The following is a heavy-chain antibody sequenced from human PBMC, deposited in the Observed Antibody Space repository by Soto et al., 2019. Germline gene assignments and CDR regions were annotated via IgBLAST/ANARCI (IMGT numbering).Heavy chain of an antibody. D-gene: IGHD3-10*01. Sequence: EVQLLESGGGLVQPGGSLRLSCAASGFTFINYAMNWVRQAPGKGLQWVATVTGGGDATFYTDSVKGRFTISKDFSSNTASPQMNSLRVDDTAVYYCARKVLGSTTRPNYWYFDIWGRGTLVTVSS. CDR1: GFTFINYA. V-gene: IGHV3-23*01. CDR3: ARKVLGSTTRPNYWYFDI. CDR2: VTGGGDAT. J-gene: IGHJ2*01.